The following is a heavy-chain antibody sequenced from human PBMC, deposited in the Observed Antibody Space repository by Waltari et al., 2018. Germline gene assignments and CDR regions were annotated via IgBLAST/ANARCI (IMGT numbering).Heavy chain of an antibody. CDR3: ARQDSTYYYDSSGQPYLYYFDY. Sequence: EVQLVQSGAEVKKPGATVKISCKASGYTFTDYYMHWVQQAPGKGLEWMGRVDPEDGETIYAEKFQGRVTITADTSTDTAYMELSSLRSEDTAVYYCARQDSTYYYDSSGQPYLYYFDYWGQGTLVTVSS. CDR1: GYTFTDYY. J-gene: IGHJ4*02. CDR2: VDPEDGET. D-gene: IGHD3-22*01. V-gene: IGHV1-69-2*01.